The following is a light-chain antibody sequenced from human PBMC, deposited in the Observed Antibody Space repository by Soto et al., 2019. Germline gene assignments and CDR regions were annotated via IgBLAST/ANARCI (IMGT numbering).Light chain of an antibody. J-gene: IGKJ2*01. CDR1: QGIDNY. CDR2: GAS. V-gene: IGKV1-16*02. Sequence: DLPMTQSPSSLSASVGDRVTITYRASQGIDNYLAWFQQKPGKAPKCLIYGASNLQSGVPSKFSGSGFGTDFTLTISSLQPEDFATYYCLQYESYPYAFGQGTKLEIK. CDR3: LQYESYPYA.